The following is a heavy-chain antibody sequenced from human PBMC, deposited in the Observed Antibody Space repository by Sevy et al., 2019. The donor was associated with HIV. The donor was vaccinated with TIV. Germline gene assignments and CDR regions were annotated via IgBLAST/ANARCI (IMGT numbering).Heavy chain of an antibody. V-gene: IGHV1-24*01. D-gene: IGHD3-22*01. J-gene: IGHJ4*02. CDR3: ATAKDYYDSSGSPFDS. CDR2: FDPEDGET. CDR1: GYTFSQIS. Sequence: ASVKVSCKVSGYTFSQISMHWVRQAPGKGLEWMGSFDPEDGETIYAQKFQARVTMTEDTSTDTAYMELSSLRSDDTAVYYCATAKDYYDSSGSPFDSWGQRTLVTVSS.